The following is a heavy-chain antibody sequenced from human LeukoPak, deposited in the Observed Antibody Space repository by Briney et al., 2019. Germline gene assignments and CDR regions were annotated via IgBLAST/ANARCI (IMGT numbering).Heavy chain of an antibody. J-gene: IGHJ6*03. CDR3: ARVPRGKIYMDV. D-gene: IGHD3-10*01. CDR1: GFTVSTNY. V-gene: IGHV3-66*02. CDR2: IYSGGTT. Sequence: PGGSLRLSCAASGFTVSTNYIGWVRQAPGKGLEWVSIIYSGGTTYYADSVKGRFTISRDNLQMNSLRAEDTAVYYCARVPRGKIYMDVWGKGTTVTVSS.